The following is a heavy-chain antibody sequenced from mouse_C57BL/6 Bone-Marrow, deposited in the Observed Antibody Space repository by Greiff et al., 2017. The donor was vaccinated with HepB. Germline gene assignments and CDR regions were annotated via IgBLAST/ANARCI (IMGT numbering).Heavy chain of an antibody. D-gene: IGHD4-1*01. J-gene: IGHJ4*01. CDR1: EYEFPSHD. Sequence: EVQVVESGGGLVQPGESLKLSCESNEYEFPSHDMSWVRKTPEKRLELVAAINSDGGSTYYPDTMERRFIISRDNTKKTLYLQMSSLRSEDTALYYGARQGPHTGTFAMDYWGQGTSVTVSS. CDR3: ARQGPHTGTFAMDY. V-gene: IGHV5-2*01. CDR2: INSDGGST.